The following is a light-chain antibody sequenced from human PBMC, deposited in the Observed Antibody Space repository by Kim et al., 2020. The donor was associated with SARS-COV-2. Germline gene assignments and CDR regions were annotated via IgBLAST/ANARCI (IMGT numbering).Light chain of an antibody. J-gene: IGLJ2*01. CDR2: DVN. V-gene: IGLV2-14*03. Sequence: QSALTQPASVSGSPGQSITISCTGTSSDIGTYNYVTWYQQYPGKAPKLMIYDVNKRPSGVSNRFSGSKSGITASLTISGLQAEDEADYYCSSYTSSNTIIFGGGTKVTVL. CDR3: SSYTSSNTII. CDR1: SSDIGTYNY.